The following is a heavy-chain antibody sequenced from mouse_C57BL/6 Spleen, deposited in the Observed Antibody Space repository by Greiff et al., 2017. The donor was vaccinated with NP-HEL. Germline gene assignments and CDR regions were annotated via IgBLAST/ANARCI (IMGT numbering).Heavy chain of an antibody. D-gene: IGHD2-5*01. V-gene: IGHV5-9-1*02. Sequence: DVMLVESGEGLVKPGGSLKLSCAASGFTFSSYAMSWVRQTPEKRLEWVAYISSGGDYIYYADTVKGRFTISRDNARNTLYLQMSSLKSEDTAMYYCTRYSNYVDYAMDYWGQGTSVTVSS. CDR3: TRYSNYVDYAMDY. CDR2: ISSGGDYI. CDR1: GFTFSSYA. J-gene: IGHJ4*01.